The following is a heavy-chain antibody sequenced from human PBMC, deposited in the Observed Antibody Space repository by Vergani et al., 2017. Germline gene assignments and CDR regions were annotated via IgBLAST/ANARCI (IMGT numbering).Heavy chain of an antibody. J-gene: IGHJ3*02. CDR3: AKPVGTSAIMDGYTM. CDR1: GGSISSNFYY. CDR2: ISSSGSS. Sequence: QLHLQESGPGLVKPSETLSLTCTVSGGSISSNFYYWGWIRQSPGKGLEWIGSISSSGSSYSNPSLQSRVTMSVDTSTNQVSLRLSSVTAADRALYYCAKPVGTSAIMDGYTMWGQGTMVTVSS. D-gene: IGHD5/OR15-5a*01. V-gene: IGHV4-39*01.